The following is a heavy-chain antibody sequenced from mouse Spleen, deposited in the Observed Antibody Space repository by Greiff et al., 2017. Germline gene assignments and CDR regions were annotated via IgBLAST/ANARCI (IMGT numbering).Heavy chain of an antibody. V-gene: IGHV2-6-7*01. CDR2: IWADGIT. CDR3: ATHGSGFAY. CDR1: GFSLTGYG. D-gene: IGHD2-2*01. Sequence: QVQLQQSGPGLVAPSQSLSITCTVSGFSLTGYGVNWVRQPPGKSLEWLGMIWADGITDYNSALKSRLSISKDDSKSQVFLKMISLQTDDTARYYCATHGSGFAYWGQGTLVTVSA. J-gene: IGHJ3*01.